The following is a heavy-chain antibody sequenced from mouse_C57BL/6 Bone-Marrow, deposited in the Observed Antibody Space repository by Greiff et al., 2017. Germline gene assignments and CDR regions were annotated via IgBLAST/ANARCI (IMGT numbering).Heavy chain of an antibody. CDR2: FYPGSGSI. V-gene: IGHV1-62-2*01. CDR3: ARHEDNGWFFAY. J-gene: IGHJ3*01. Sequence: VVKPGASVKLSCKASGYTFTEYTIHWVKQRSGQGLEWIGWFYPGSGSIKYNEKFKDKATLTADKSSSTVYMELSRLTSEDSAVYFCARHEDNGWFFAYWGQGTLVTVSA. CDR1: GYTFTEYT. D-gene: IGHD2-3*01.